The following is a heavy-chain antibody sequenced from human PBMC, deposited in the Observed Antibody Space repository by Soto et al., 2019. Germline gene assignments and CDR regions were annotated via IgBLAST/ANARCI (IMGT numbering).Heavy chain of an antibody. CDR2: ISYDGSNK. D-gene: IGHD6-13*01. Sequence: GGSLRLSCAASGFTFSSYAMHWVRQAPGKGLEWVAVISYDGSNKYYADSVKGRFTISRDNSKNTLYLQMNSLRAEDTAVYYCARAYSSSWYLSYGMDVWGQGTTVTVSS. V-gene: IGHV3-30-3*01. CDR1: GFTFSSYA. J-gene: IGHJ6*02. CDR3: ARAYSSSWYLSYGMDV.